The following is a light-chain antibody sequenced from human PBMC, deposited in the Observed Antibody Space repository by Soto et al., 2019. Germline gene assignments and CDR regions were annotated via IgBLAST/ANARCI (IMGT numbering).Light chain of an antibody. CDR3: GTWDSSLRGWV. J-gene: IGLJ3*02. CDR2: DNN. Sequence: QSVLTQPPSVSAAPGQKVTISCSGSGSNIGNDYVSWYQQFPGTAPKLLIYDNNKRPSGIPDRFSGSKSGTSATLGITGLQSGDEADYYCGTWDSSLRGWVFGGGTKVTVL. CDR1: GSNIGNDY. V-gene: IGLV1-51*01.